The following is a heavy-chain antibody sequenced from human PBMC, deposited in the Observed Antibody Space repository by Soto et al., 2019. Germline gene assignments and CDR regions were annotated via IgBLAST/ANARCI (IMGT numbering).Heavy chain of an antibody. CDR2: IIPILGIA. J-gene: IGHJ4*02. D-gene: IGHD6-19*01. V-gene: IGHV1-69*08. CDR3: ARDPGIAVAGSPADY. Sequence: QVQLVQSGAEVKKPGSSVKVSCKASGGTFSSYTISWVRQAPGQGLEWMGRIIPILGIANYAQKFQGRVTITADKSTGTAYRELSSLRTEDTAVYYCARDPGIAVAGSPADYWGQGTLVTVSS. CDR1: GGTFSSYT.